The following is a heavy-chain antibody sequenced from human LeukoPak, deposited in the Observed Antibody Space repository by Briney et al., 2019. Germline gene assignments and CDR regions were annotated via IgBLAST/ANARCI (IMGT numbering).Heavy chain of an antibody. Sequence: AASVTVSCTASGYTFTGYYMHWVRQAPGQGLEWMGWINPNSGGTNYAQKFKGRVTMTRDTSISTAYMELSRLRSDDTGVYYCARRVTMIVVEDDAFDIWGQGTMVSVSS. CDR1: GYTFTGYY. CDR3: ARRVTMIVVEDDAFDI. V-gene: IGHV1-2*02. CDR2: INPNSGGT. J-gene: IGHJ3*02. D-gene: IGHD3-22*01.